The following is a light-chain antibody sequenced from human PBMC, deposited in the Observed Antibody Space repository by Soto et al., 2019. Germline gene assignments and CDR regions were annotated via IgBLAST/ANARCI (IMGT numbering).Light chain of an antibody. CDR1: SSNVGTNC. V-gene: IGLV1-44*01. Sequence: QSVLTQPPSASGAPGQRVTISCSGASSNVGTNCENWYRQYPGTAPKLLIYCNDQRPSGVPDRVSGSKSGTSASLAISGLQSEDEADYYCSVSDDILSAWMFGGGTKLTVL. CDR2: CND. CDR3: SVSDDILSAWM. J-gene: IGLJ3*02.